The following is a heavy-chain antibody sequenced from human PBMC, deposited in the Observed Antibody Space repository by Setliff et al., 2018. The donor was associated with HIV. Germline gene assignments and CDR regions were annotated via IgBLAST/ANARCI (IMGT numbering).Heavy chain of an antibody. J-gene: IGHJ4*02. CDR3: ARHGEYNYDMPFHY. Sequence: PGGSLRLSCAASGFPFSNYWMGWVRQAPGKGLEWVANINQDGSAKDYVDSVKGRFTISRDNAKNSLYLQMNSLRAGDTAMYFCARHGEYNYDMPFHYWGQGTLVTVSS. CDR2: INQDGSAK. D-gene: IGHD3-22*01. CDR1: GFPFSNYW. V-gene: IGHV3-7*01.